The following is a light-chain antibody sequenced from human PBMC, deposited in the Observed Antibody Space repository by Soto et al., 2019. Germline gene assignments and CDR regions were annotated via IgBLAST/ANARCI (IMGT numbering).Light chain of an antibody. Sequence: QSALTQPRSVSGSLGQSVTISCTGTSSDVGGYNFVSWYQQHPGKAPKLMIHDVTKRHSGVPDLFSGSKSGNTASLTISGLQAEDEADYYYCSYAGSYTWVFGGGTKLTVL. J-gene: IGLJ3*02. V-gene: IGLV2-11*01. CDR3: CSYAGSYTWV. CDR2: DVT. CDR1: SSDVGGYNF.